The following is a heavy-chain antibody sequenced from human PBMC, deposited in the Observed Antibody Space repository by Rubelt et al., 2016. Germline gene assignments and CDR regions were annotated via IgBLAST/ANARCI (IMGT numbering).Heavy chain of an antibody. J-gene: IGHJ4*02. CDR2: IYYSGGT. CDR1: GGSISSSSYY. Sequence: QLQLQESGPGLVKPSETLSLTCTVSGGSISSSSYYWGWIRQPPGKGLEWIGSIYYSGGTYYNPSLKSRVARSGETARNQFSRRLSCVTAADTAVYYCASHIDGYGYYWGQGTLVTVSS. D-gene: IGHD5-24*01. V-gene: IGHV4-39*01. CDR3: ASHIDGYGYY.